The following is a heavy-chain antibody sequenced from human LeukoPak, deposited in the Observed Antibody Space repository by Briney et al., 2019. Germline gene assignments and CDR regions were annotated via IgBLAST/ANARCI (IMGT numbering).Heavy chain of an antibody. CDR1: GGTFSSYA. D-gene: IGHD6-13*01. J-gene: IGHJ1*01. CDR2: IIPILGIV. Sequence: SVKVSCKASGGTFSSYAISWVRQAPGQGLEWMGRIIPILGIVNYAQKLQGRVTMTTDTSTSTAYMELRSLRSDDTAVYYCARDGIAAAGMDAEYFQHWGQGTLVTVSS. CDR3: ARDGIAAAGMDAEYFQH. V-gene: IGHV1-69*04.